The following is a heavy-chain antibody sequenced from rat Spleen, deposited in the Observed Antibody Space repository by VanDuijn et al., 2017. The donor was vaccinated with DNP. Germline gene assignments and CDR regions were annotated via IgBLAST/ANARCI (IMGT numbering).Heavy chain of an antibody. V-gene: IGHV5-7*01. CDR3: ATGSSYGFAN. CDR2: ISYDGSDT. CDR1: GFTFSNYY. Sequence: EVQLVESDGGLVQPGRSLKLSCAVSGFTFSNYYMAWVRQAPKKGLEWVATISYDGSDTYYRDSVKGRFTISSDDARSTLYLQMDSLRSEDTATYYCATGSSYGFANWGQGTLVTVSS. J-gene: IGHJ3*01. D-gene: IGHD1-2*01.